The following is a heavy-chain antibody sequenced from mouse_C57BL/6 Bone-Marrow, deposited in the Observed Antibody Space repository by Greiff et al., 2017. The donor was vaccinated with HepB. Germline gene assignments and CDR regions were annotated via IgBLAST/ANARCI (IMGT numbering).Heavy chain of an antibody. J-gene: IGHJ3*01. Sequence: VQLQQSGPELVKPGASVKISCKASGYSFTSYYIHWVKQRPGQGLEWIGWIYPGSGNTKYNEKFKGKATLTADTSSSTAYMQLSSLTSEDSAVYYCARGTLLRTGFAYWGQGTLVTVSA. CDR1: GYSFTSYY. CDR2: IYPGSGNT. D-gene: IGHD1-2*01. CDR3: ARGTLLRTGFAY. V-gene: IGHV1-66*01.